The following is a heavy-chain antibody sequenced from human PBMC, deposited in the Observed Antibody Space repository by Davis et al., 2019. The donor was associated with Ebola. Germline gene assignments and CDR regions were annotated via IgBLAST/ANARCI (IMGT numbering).Heavy chain of an antibody. J-gene: IGHJ4*02. CDR2: IIPILGIA. V-gene: IGHV1-69*04. CDR1: GGTFSSYA. D-gene: IGHD1-26*01. CDR3: ARAPGEWELLYFDY. Sequence: SVKVSCKASGGTFSSYAISWVRQAPGQGLEWMGRIIPILGIANYAQKFQGRVTITADKSTSTAYMELSSLRSEDMAVYYCARAPGEWELLYFDYWGQGTLVTVSS.